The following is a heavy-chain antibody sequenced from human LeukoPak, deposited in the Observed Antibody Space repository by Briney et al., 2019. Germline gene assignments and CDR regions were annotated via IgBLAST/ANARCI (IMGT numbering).Heavy chain of an antibody. CDR1: GFTFSSYW. Sequence: GSPRLSCAASGFTFSSYWMHWVRQAPGKGLVWVSRISNDGSNTTYADSVKGRFTISRDNAKNTLYLQMNSLRAEDTAVYYCARATAGIYGLDVWGQGTTVTVSS. J-gene: IGHJ6*02. V-gene: IGHV3-74*01. CDR2: ISNDGSNT. CDR3: ARATAGIYGLDV. D-gene: IGHD3-10*01.